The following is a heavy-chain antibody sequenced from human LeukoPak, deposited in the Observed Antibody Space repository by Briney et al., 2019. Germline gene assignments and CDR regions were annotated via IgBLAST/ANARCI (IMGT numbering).Heavy chain of an antibody. D-gene: IGHD6-13*01. CDR1: GGTFSSYA. J-gene: IGHJ6*03. CDR2: IIPIFGTA. Sequence: SVKVSCKASGGTFSSYAISWVRQAPGQGLEWMGGIIPIFGTANYAQKFQGRVTITADESTSTAYMELSSLRSEDTAVYYCARAQAAAGTRFYYYMDVWGKGTTVTVSS. CDR3: ARAQAAAGTRFYYYMDV. V-gene: IGHV1-69*13.